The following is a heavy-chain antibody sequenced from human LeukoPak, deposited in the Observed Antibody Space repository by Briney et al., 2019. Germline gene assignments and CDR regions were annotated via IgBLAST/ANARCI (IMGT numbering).Heavy chain of an antibody. Sequence: GRSLRLSCAASGFTFSSYGMHWVRQAPGKGLEWVAVISYDGSNKYYADSVKGRFTISRDNSKNTLYLQMNSLRAEDTAVYYCARAFPLWFGELLSDFDYWGQGTLVTVSS. CDR1: GFTFSSYG. J-gene: IGHJ4*02. CDR2: ISYDGSNK. V-gene: IGHV3-30*03. CDR3: ARAFPLWFGELLSDFDY. D-gene: IGHD3-10*01.